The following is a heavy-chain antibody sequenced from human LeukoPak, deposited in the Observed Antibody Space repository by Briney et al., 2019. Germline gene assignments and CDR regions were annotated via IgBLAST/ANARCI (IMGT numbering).Heavy chain of an antibody. Sequence: GGSLRLSCAASGFTFSSYGMHWVRQAPGKRLEWVAVISYDGSNKYYADSVKGRFTISRDNSKNTLYLQMNSLRAEDTAVYYCAKSGVQLPVFDYWGQGTLVTVSS. V-gene: IGHV3-30*18. J-gene: IGHJ4*02. D-gene: IGHD5-18*01. CDR1: GFTFSSYG. CDR2: ISYDGSNK. CDR3: AKSGVQLPVFDY.